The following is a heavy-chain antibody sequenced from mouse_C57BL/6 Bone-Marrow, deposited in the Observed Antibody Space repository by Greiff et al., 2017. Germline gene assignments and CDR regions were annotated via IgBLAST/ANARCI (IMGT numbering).Heavy chain of an antibody. Sequence: EVHLVESGPGLAKPSPTLSLTCSVTGYSITSDYWNWLRKFPGNKLEYMGYISYSGSTYYNPSLKSRISITRDTSKNQYYLQLNSVTTEDTATDYCARFTTVVDWYFDVWGTGTTGTAPS. CDR1: GYSITSDY. CDR2: ISYSGST. V-gene: IGHV3-8*01. D-gene: IGHD1-1*01. J-gene: IGHJ1*03. CDR3: ARFTTVVDWYFDV.